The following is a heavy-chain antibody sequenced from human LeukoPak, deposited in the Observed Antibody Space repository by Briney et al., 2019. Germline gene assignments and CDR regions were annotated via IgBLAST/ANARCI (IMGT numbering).Heavy chain of an antibody. D-gene: IGHD2-15*01. J-gene: IGHJ4*02. CDR3: ARAGRGYCSGGSCPNFDY. CDR2: ISAYNGNT. Sequence: ASVKVSCKASGYTFTSYGISWVRQAPGQGLEWMGWISAYNGNTNYAQKPQGRVTMTTDTSTSTAYMELRSLRSDDTAVYYCARAGRGYCSGGSCPNFDYWGQGTLVTVSS. CDR1: GYTFTSYG. V-gene: IGHV1-18*01.